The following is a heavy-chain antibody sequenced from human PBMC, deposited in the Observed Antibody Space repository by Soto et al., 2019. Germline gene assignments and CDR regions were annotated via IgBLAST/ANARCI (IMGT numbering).Heavy chain of an antibody. Sequence: SETLSLTCTVSGGSISSYYWSWIRQPPGKGLEWIGYIYYSGSTNYNPSLKSRVTISVDTSKNQFSLKLSSVTAADTAVYYCARSYYDIVRAFDYWGQGTLVTVSS. CDR3: ARSYYDIVRAFDY. D-gene: IGHD3-9*01. V-gene: IGHV4-59*01. J-gene: IGHJ4*02. CDR1: GGSISSYY. CDR2: IYYSGST.